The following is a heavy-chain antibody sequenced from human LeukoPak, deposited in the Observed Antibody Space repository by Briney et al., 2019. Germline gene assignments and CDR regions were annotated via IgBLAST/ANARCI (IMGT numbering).Heavy chain of an antibody. J-gene: IGHJ1*01. CDR2: IYYSGTT. D-gene: IGHD2-2*01. V-gene: IGHV4-59*01. CDR3: ARGRLYQVPGSGFQH. CDR1: GGSISSYY. Sequence: SETLSLTCTVSGGSISSYYWSWIRQPPGKGLEWIGYIYYSGTTNYNPSLKSRVTISVDMSKNQFSLKLSSVTAADTAVYYCARGRLYQVPGSGFQHWGQGTLVTVSS.